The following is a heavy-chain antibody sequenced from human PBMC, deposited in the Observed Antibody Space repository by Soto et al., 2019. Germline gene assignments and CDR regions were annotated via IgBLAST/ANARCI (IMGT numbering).Heavy chain of an antibody. CDR1: GGSISSYY. J-gene: IGHJ5*02. Sequence: LSLTCTVSGGSISSYYWSWIRQPPGKGLEWIGYIYYSGSTSSHPSLKSRVTISVDTSKNQFSLKLSSVTAADTAVYYCARDGGYNYGDNWFDPWSQGTLVTVSS. D-gene: IGHD5-18*01. CDR2: IYYSGST. V-gene: IGHV4-59*01. CDR3: ARDGGYNYGDNWFDP.